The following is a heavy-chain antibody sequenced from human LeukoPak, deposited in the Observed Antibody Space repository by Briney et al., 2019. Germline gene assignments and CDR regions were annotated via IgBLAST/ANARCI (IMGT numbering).Heavy chain of an antibody. J-gene: IGHJ3*02. CDR1: GYTFTGYY. CDR3: AREITMIVVVISSSAFDI. Sequence: GGSLKVSCAASGYTFTGYYMHWVRQAPGQGLEWVGWISTNSGGTKYAEKFQRRVTMTRDTSISTAYMELSRLRSDDTAVYYCAREITMIVVVISSSAFDIWGQGTMVTVSS. D-gene: IGHD3-22*01. CDR2: ISTNSGGT. V-gene: IGHV1-2*02.